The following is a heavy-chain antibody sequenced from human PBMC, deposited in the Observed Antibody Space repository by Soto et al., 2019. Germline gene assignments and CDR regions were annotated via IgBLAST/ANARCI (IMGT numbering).Heavy chain of an antibody. D-gene: IGHD2-2*01. CDR3: ARDYLSSKLSLSYFDF. V-gene: IGHV1-46*01. CDR2: INPSGGSA. CDR1: GYSFISHY. Sequence: ASVKDSCKASGYSFISHYTHWVRQAPGQGLEWMGFINPSGGSATLAQKFQGRVTMTRDTSTSTVYMELTILRSEDAAVYYCARDYLSSKLSLSYFDFWGQGTLVTSPQ. J-gene: IGHJ4*02.